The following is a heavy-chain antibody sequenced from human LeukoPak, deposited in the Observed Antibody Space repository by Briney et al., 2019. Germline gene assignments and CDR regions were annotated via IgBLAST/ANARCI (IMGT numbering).Heavy chain of an antibody. CDR1: GYTFTSYG. D-gene: IGHD4-17*01. CDR2: ISAYNGNT. V-gene: IGHV1-18*01. CDR3: ARFVRRSDYGDYFDYYYGMDV. Sequence: ASVKVSCKASGYTFTSYGISWVRQAPGQGLEWMGWISAYNGNTNYAQKLQGRVTMTTDTSTSTAYMELGSLRSDDTAVYYCARFVRRSDYGDYFDYYYGMDVWGQGTTVTVSS. J-gene: IGHJ6*02.